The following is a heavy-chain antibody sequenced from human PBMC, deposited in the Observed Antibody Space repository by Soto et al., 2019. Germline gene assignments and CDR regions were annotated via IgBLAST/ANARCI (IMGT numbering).Heavy chain of an antibody. CDR1: VFTFSSYA. V-gene: IGHV3-23*01. CDR2: ISCSGGST. Sequence: EGSLRLSCSASVFTFSSYAMSWVRQAPGKGLEWVSAISCSGGSTYYADSVKGRFTISRDNSKNTLYLQMNSLRAEDTAVYYCAKDSLVGDPGYFDXWGQVTLVTVSX. J-gene: IGHJ4*02. CDR3: AKDSLVGDPGYFDX. D-gene: IGHD1-26*01.